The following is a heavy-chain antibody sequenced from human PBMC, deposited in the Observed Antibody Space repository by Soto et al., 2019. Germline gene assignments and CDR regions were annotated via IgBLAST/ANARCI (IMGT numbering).Heavy chain of an antibody. J-gene: IGHJ4*02. CDR3: ARGGHVVVVTAALDY. Sequence: QVQLMQSGAEVKKPGASVKVSCKASGDTFTDYYIHWVRQAPGQGLEWMGTVNPSGGHTTYAQHFLGRVPMTRDTSTSTLYMERTSLTSDDTAIYYCARGGHVVVVTAALDYWGQGTLVTVSS. V-gene: IGHV1-46*01. CDR1: GDTFTDYY. D-gene: IGHD2-21*02. CDR2: VNPSGGHT.